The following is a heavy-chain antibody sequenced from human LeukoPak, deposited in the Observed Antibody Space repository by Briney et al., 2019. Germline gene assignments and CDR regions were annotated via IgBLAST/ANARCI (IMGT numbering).Heavy chain of an antibody. V-gene: IGHV4-38-2*02. CDR1: GYSISSGYY. CDR3: ARASYGYGSGRRDDY. Sequence: SETLSLTCTVSGYSISSGYYWGWIRQPPGKGLEWIGSIYHSGSTYYNPSLKSRVTISVHTSKNQFSLVLSSVTAADTAVYYCARASYGYGSGRRDDYWGQGTLVTVSS. CDR2: IYHSGST. D-gene: IGHD3-10*01. J-gene: IGHJ4*02.